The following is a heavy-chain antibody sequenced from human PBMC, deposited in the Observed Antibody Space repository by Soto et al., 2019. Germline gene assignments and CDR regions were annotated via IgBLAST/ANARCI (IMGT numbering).Heavy chain of an antibody. CDR3: ARYCGGDCAFDY. Sequence: QVQLQESGPRLLKPSQTLSLTCTVSGGSISSGDYHWSWIRQPPGKGLEWIGYIYYSGNTYYNPSLKSRVTMSIDTSTNQFSLKLTSVTAADTAVYYCARYCGGDCAFDYWGQGTLVTVSS. D-gene: IGHD2-21*02. J-gene: IGHJ4*02. V-gene: IGHV4-30-4*01. CDR1: GGSISSGDYH. CDR2: IYYSGNT.